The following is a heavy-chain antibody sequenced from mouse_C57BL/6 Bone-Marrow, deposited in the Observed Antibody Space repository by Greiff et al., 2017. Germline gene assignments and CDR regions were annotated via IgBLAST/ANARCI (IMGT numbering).Heavy chain of an antibody. J-gene: IGHJ3*01. CDR1: GYTFTSYG. CDR2: IYPRSGNT. Sequence: VKLMESGAELARPGASVKLSCKASGYTFTSYGISWVKQRTGQGLEWIGEIYPRSGNTYYNEKFKGKATLTADKSSSTAYMELRSLTSEDSAVYFCARKRDSNYEAYWGQGTLVTVSA. CDR3: ARKRDSNYEAY. V-gene: IGHV1-81*01. D-gene: IGHD2-5*01.